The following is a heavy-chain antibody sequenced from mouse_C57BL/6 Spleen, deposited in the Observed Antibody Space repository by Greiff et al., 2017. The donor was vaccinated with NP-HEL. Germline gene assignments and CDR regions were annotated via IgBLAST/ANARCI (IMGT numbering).Heavy chain of an antibody. Sequence: LQESGPELVKPGASVKISCKASGYAFSSSWMNWVKQRPGKGLEWIGRIYPGDGDTNYNGTFKGKATLTADKSSSTAYMQLSSLTSEDSAVYFCARFPYYYGSSPYAMDYWGQGTSVTVSS. CDR2: IYPGDGDT. V-gene: IGHV1-82*01. CDR3: ARFPYYYGSSPYAMDY. D-gene: IGHD1-1*01. J-gene: IGHJ4*01. CDR1: GYAFSSSW.